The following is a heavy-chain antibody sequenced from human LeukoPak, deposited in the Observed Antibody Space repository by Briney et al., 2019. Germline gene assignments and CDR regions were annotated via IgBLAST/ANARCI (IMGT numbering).Heavy chain of an antibody. V-gene: IGHV3-30*04. D-gene: IGHD4-23*01. CDR1: GFTFSSYA. J-gene: IGHJ3*02. CDR3: AREGDRGAIRRYDAFDI. Sequence: GGSLRLSCAASGFTFSSYAMHWVRQAPGKGLEWVAVISYDGSNKYYADSVKGRFTISRDNSKNTLYLQMNSLRAEDTAVYYCAREGDRGAIRRYDAFDIWGQGTMVTVSS. CDR2: ISYDGSNK.